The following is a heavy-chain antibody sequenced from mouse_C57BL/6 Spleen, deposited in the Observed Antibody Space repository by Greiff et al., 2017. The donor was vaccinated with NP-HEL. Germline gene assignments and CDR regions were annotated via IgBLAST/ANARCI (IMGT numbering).Heavy chain of an antibody. Sequence: EVKLMESGGGLVKPGGSLKLSCAASGFTFSSYAMSWVRQTPEKRLEWVATISDGGSYTYYPDNVKGRFTISRDNAKNNLYLQMSHLKSEDTAMYYCAREGGNYEDYFDYWGQGTTLTVSS. J-gene: IGHJ2*01. CDR2: ISDGGSYT. V-gene: IGHV5-4*01. CDR1: GFTFSSYA. CDR3: AREGGNYEDYFDY. D-gene: IGHD2-1*01.